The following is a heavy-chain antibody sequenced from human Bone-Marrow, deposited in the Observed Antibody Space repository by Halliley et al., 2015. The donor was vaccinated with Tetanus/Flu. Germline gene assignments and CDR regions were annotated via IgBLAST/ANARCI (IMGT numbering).Heavy chain of an antibody. CDR2: ISYSGST. J-gene: IGHJ3*02. V-gene: IGHV4-59*01. Sequence: LRLSCTVSSGSISSYSWSWIRQPPGKGLEWIGYISYSGSTNYNPSLKSRVSISVDTSKSQFSLKMYSVTAADTAVYYCAKSLDKVDPASNDIWGQGTMVTVSS. D-gene: IGHD5-12*01. CDR1: SGSISSYS. CDR3: AKSLDKVDPASNDI.